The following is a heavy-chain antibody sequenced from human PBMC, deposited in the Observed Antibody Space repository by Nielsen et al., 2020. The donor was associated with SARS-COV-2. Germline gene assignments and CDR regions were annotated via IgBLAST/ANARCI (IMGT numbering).Heavy chain of an antibody. J-gene: IGHJ6*02. CDR2: IKTNGGIT. D-gene: IGHD6-6*01. V-gene: IGHV3-23*01. CDR3: VKWVQLDLGYYYHGMDV. Sequence: GESLKISCAASGFTFRNYGMNWARQAPGKGLEWVSVIKTNGGITYYADSVKGRCTISRDNSKNTLYLQMNSLRVEDTAVYYCVKWVQLDLGYYYHGMDVWGQGTTVTVSS. CDR1: GFTFRNYG.